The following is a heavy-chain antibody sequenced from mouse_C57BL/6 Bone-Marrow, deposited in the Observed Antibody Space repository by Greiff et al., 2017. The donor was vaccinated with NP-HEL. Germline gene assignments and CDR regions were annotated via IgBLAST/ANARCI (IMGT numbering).Heavy chain of an antibody. J-gene: IGHJ2*01. Sequence: QVQLQQPGAELVMPGASVKLSCKASGYTFTSYWMHWVKQRPGQGLEWIGEIDPSDSYTNYNQKFKGKSTLTVDKSSSTAYMQLSSLTSEDSAVYYCARGPHYFDYWGQGTTLTVSS. CDR2: IDPSDSYT. CDR3: ARGPHYFDY. V-gene: IGHV1-69*01. CDR1: GYTFTSYW.